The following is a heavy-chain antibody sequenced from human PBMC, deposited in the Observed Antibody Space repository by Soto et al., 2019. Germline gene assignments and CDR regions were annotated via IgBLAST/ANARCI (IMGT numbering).Heavy chain of an antibody. D-gene: IGHD3-3*01. CDR3: ARDSPLPRMAIFGVITPGFDY. J-gene: IGHJ4*02. Sequence: GGSLRLSCATSGFTFSSYWMSGVRQAPGKGLGWVANIKQDGSEKYYVDSVKGRFTISRDNAKNSLYLQMNSLRAEDTAFYYCARDSPLPRMAIFGVITPGFDYWGQGTLVTVSS. V-gene: IGHV3-7*03. CDR1: GFTFSSYW. CDR2: IKQDGSEK.